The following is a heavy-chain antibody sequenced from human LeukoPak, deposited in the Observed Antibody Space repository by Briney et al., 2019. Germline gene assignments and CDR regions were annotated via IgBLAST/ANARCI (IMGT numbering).Heavy chain of an antibody. J-gene: IGHJ4*02. V-gene: IGHV4-31*03. D-gene: IGHD3-10*01. CDR2: IYYSGST. CDR1: GGSISSGGYY. Sequence: SETLPLTCTVSGGSISSGGYYWSWIRQHPGKGLEWIGYIYYSGSTSYNPSLKSRVTISIDTSKNQFSLKLSSVTAADTAVYYCARDGGYGSGAYRFDYWGQGTLVTVSS. CDR3: ARDGGYGSGAYRFDY.